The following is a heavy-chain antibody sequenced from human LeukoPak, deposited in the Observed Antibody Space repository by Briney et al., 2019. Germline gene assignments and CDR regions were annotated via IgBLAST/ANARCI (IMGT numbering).Heavy chain of an antibody. J-gene: IGHJ6*03. Sequence: PGGSLRLSCAASGFTFSSYAMSWVRQAPGKGLEWVSAISGSGGSTYYADSVKGRFTISRDNSKNTLYLQMNSLRAEDTAVYYCAKDKFGSGSYPTYYYMDVWGKGTTVTVSS. CDR1: GFTFSSYA. V-gene: IGHV3-23*01. CDR3: AKDKFGSGSYPTYYYMDV. CDR2: ISGSGGST. D-gene: IGHD3-10*01.